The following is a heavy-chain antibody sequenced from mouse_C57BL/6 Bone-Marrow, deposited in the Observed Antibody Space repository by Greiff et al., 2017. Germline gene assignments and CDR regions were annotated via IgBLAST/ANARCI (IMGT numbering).Heavy chain of an antibody. D-gene: IGHD1-1*01. CDR1: GYTFTDHT. CDR3: ARGGGRFYAMDY. Sequence: VKLLQSDAELVKPGASVKISCKVSGYTFTDHTIHWMKQRPEQGLEWIGYIYPRDGSTKYNEKFKGKATLTADKSSSAAYMQLNSLTSEYSAVYFCARGGGRFYAMDYWCQGTSVTVSS. CDR2: IYPRDGST. J-gene: IGHJ4*01. V-gene: IGHV1-78*01.